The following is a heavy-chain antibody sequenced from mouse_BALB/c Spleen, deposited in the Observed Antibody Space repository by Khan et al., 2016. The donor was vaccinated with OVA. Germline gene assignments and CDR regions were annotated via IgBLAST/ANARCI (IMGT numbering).Heavy chain of an antibody. V-gene: IGHV5-6*01. CDR1: GFTFSTYG. J-gene: IGHJ3*01. D-gene: IGHD1-1*01. CDR3: ARLAYYYNSEGFAY. CDR2: ISSGGHYT. Sequence: EVQLVESGGDLVKPGGSLELSCAASGFTFSTYGMSWVRQTPDMRLEWVATISSGGHYTYYPDRVKGRFIFSRDNANNTLYLDLSSLTSEDTAIYYCARLAYYYNSEGFAYWGQGTLVTVSA.